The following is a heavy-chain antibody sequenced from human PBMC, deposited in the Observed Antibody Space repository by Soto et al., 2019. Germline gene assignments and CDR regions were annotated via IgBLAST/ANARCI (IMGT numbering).Heavy chain of an antibody. CDR3: AKEAISYCSGGSCLGKFDY. CDR1: GFTFSSYA. CDR2: ISGSGGST. D-gene: IGHD2-15*01. J-gene: IGHJ4*02. Sequence: GGSLILSCAASGFTFSSYAMSWVRQAPGKGLAWVSAISGSGGSTYYADSVKGRFTISRDNSKNTLYLQMNSLRAEDTAVYYCAKEAISYCSGGSCLGKFDYWGQGTLVTVSS. V-gene: IGHV3-23*01.